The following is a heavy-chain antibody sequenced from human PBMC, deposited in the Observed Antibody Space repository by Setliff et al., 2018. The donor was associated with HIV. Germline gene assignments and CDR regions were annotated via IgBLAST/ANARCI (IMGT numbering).Heavy chain of an antibody. Sequence: SETLSLTCTVSDDSISSNYWSWIRQSAGKGLEWVGRIYTGGRTNYNPSLKGRVTMSVDTSKNQFSLNLSSVTAADTAVYYCARGRMRSPATSQAYFQHWGQGTLVTVSS. V-gene: IGHV4-4*07. J-gene: IGHJ1*01. CDR2: IYTGGRT. CDR3: ARGRMRSPATSQAYFQH. D-gene: IGHD1-26*01. CDR1: DDSISSNY.